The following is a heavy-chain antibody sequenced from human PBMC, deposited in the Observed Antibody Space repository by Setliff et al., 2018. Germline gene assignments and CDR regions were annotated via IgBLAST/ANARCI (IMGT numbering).Heavy chain of an antibody. D-gene: IGHD2-2*01. CDR3: AREIRVVVPAAPRYYGMDA. V-gene: IGHV1-2*02. J-gene: IGHJ6*02. CDR1: GYTFTGYY. Sequence: ASVKVSCKASGYTFTGYYMHWVRQAPGQGLEWMGWINPNSGGTNYAQKFQGRVTMTRDTSISTAYMELSRLRSDDTAVYYCAREIRVVVPAAPRYYGMDAWGQGTTVTVSS. CDR2: INPNSGGT.